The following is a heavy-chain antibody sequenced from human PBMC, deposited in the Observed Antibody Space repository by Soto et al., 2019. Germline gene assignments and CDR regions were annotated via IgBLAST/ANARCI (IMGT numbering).Heavy chain of an antibody. CDR3: AKGRGYCSSTSCYVASDY. V-gene: IGHV3-23*01. D-gene: IGHD2-2*01. CDR2: ISGSGGST. Sequence: EVQLLESGGGLVQPGGSLRLSCAASGFTFSSYAMSWVRQAPGKGLEWVSAISGSGGSTFYAGSVKGRFTISRDNSKTTVYLQMNSLGAEDTAVYYCAKGRGYCSSTSCYVASDYWGQGTPVTVSS. CDR1: GFTFSSYA. J-gene: IGHJ4*02.